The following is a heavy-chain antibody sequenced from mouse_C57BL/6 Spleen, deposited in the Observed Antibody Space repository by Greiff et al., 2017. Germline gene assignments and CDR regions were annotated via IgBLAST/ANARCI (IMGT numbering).Heavy chain of an antibody. V-gene: IGHV1-66*01. J-gene: IGHJ4*01. CDR2: IYPGSGNT. Sequence: VQLQQSGPELVKPGASVKISCKASGYSFTSYYIHWVKQRPGQGLEWIGWIYPGSGNTKYNEKFKGKATLTADTSSSTAYMQRSSLTSEDSAVYYCASIYYDYDGAMDYWGTGTSVTVSS. D-gene: IGHD2-4*01. CDR1: GYSFTSYY. CDR3: ASIYYDYDGAMDY.